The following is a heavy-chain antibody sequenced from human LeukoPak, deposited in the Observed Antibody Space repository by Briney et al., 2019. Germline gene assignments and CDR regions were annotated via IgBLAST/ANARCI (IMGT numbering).Heavy chain of an antibody. CDR2: IYYSGST. D-gene: IGHD6-13*01. J-gene: IGHJ4*02. V-gene: IGHV4-39*07. Sequence: PSETLSLTCTVSGGSISSSSYYWGWIRQPPGKGLEWIGSIYYSGSTYYNPSLKSRVTISVDTSKNQFSLKLSSVTAADTAVYYCARDGPGGAAGYWGQGTLVTVSS. CDR1: GGSISSSSYY. CDR3: ARDGPGGAAGY.